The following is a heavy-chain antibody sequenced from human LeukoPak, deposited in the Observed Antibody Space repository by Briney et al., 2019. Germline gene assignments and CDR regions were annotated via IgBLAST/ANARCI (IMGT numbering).Heavy chain of an antibody. D-gene: IGHD1-26*01. J-gene: IGHJ6*03. CDR1: GYTFTGYY. V-gene: IGHV1-2*02. CDR3: ARGAIIVGGSYYMDV. CDR2: INPNSGGT. Sequence: ASVKVSCKASGYTFTGYYMNWVRQAPGQGLEWMGWINPNSGGTNYAQKFKGRVTMTRDTSIGSAYMELSRLRSDDTAVYYCARGAIIVGGSYYMDVWGKGTTVTVSS.